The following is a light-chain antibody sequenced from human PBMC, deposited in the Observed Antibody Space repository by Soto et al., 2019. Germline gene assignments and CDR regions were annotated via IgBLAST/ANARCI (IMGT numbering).Light chain of an antibody. CDR2: EVS. Sequence: QSALTQPASVSGSPGQSITISCTGTSSDVGSYNLVSWYQQHPGKAPKLMIYEVSKRPSGVSNRFSGSKSGNTASLTISGLQAEDEADYYCCSYAGSSKVFGGWTKLTVL. J-gene: IGLJ2*01. CDR1: SSDVGSYNL. CDR3: CSYAGSSKV. V-gene: IGLV2-23*02.